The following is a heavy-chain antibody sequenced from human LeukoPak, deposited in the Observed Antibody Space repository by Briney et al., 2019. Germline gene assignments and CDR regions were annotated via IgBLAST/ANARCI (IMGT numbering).Heavy chain of an antibody. J-gene: IGHJ4*02. CDR3: ARDLAVADIDY. CDR1: GFTFRSYS. Sequence: PGGSLRLSCAASGFTFRSYSMNWVRQAPGKGLEWVSAISSSSGYIYYAGSVKGRFTISRDNAKNSLYLLMNSLRAEGTAVYYCARDLAVADIDYWGQGTLVTVSS. CDR2: ISSSSGYI. D-gene: IGHD6-19*01. V-gene: IGHV3-21*01.